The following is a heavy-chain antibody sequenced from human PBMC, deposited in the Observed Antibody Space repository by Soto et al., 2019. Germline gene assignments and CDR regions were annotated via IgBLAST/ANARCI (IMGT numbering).Heavy chain of an antibody. D-gene: IGHD3-22*01. CDR2: IIPMFGTA. CDR1: GGTFSRYA. J-gene: IGHJ4*02. V-gene: IGHV1-69*01. Sequence: QVQLVQSGAEVKKPGSSVKVSCKASGGTFSRYAINWVRQAPGQGLEWMGGIIPMFGTANYAQKFQGRVTITADESTNTGYMDLRSLISEDTAVYYCARDGTLYDSSGYYYLYWGQGTLVTVSS. CDR3: ARDGTLYDSSGYYYLY.